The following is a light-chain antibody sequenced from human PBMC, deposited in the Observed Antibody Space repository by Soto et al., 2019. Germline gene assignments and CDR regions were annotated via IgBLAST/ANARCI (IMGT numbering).Light chain of an antibody. Sequence: EIVMTQSPVKLSVSPGEKATLSCRASQSVGRNLAWCQQRPGQAPRLLIYDASTRADGIPARFSGIGSGTEFTLNISSPQSEDFAVYYCQQYNGWPRTFGQGTKLEI. CDR2: DAS. CDR3: QQYNGWPRT. CDR1: QSVGRN. J-gene: IGKJ2*02. V-gene: IGKV3-15*01.